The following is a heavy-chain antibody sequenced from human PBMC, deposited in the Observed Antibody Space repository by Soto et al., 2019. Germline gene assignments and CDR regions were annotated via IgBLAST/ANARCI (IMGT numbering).Heavy chain of an antibody. CDR3: AREVVGATYNWFDP. CDR1: GGSVSSGSYY. V-gene: IGHV4-61*01. Sequence: SETLSLTCTVSGGSVSSGSYYWSWIRQPPGKGLEWIGYIYYSGSTNYNPSLKSRVTISVDTSKNQFSLKLSSVTAADTAVYYCAREVVGATYNWFDPWGQGTLVTVSA. J-gene: IGHJ5*02. CDR2: IYYSGST. D-gene: IGHD1-26*01.